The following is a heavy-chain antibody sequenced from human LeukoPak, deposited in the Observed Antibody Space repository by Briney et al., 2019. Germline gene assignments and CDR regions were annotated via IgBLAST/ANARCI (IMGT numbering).Heavy chain of an antibody. Sequence: GESLKISCKGSGCSFTNYWIGWVRQLPGKGLEWMGIIFLADSDTRYSPSFQGQVTISADKSISTAYLQWSSLKASDTAMYYCAISQWTYYPADYWGQGTLVTVSS. D-gene: IGHD1-26*01. CDR1: GCSFTNYW. J-gene: IGHJ4*02. V-gene: IGHV5-51*01. CDR2: IFLADSDT. CDR3: AISQWTYYPADY.